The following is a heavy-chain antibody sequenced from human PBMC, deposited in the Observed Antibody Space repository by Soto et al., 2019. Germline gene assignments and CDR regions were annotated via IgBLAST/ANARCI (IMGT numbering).Heavy chain of an antibody. V-gene: IGHV3-23*01. D-gene: IGHD3-3*01. J-gene: IGHJ4*02. CDR1: GFTFSSYA. CDR3: AKELVLRKIWSPYFDY. CDR2: ISGSGGST. Sequence: HPGGSLRLSCAASGFTFSSYAMSWVRQAPGKGLEWVSAISGSGGSTYYADSVKGRFTISRDNSKNTLYLQMNSLRAEDTAVYYCAKELVLRKIWSPYFDYWGQGTLVTVSS.